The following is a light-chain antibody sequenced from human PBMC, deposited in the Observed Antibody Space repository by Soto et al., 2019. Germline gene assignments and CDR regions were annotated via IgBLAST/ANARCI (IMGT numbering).Light chain of an antibody. J-gene: IGKJ4*01. CDR2: GAS. V-gene: IGKV3-20*01. Sequence: EIVMTQSPATLSVSPGERATLSCRASQSVSSNLAWYQQKPGQAPRLLIYGASSRATGIPDRFSGSGSGTDFTLTISRLEPEDFAVYYCHQYGSSPLTFGGGTKVDIK. CDR3: HQYGSSPLT. CDR1: QSVSSN.